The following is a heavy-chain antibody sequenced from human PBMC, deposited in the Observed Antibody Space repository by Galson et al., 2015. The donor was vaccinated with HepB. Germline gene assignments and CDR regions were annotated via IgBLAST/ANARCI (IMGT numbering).Heavy chain of an antibody. CDR3: ARYRIPYDHDY. V-gene: IGHV3-7*03. Sequence: SLRLSCAASGFTFSSFWMSWVRQTPEKGLEWVANIRQDGSEKYYVDSVKGRFTISRDNAKNLLYLQMNSLRAEDTAVYYCARYRIPYDHDYWGQGTLVTVSS. D-gene: IGHD3-16*01. CDR1: GFTFSSFW. J-gene: IGHJ4*02. CDR2: IRQDGSEK.